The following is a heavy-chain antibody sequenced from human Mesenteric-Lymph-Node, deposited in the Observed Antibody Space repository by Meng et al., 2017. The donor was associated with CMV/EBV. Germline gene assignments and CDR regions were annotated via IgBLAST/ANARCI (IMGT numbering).Heavy chain of an antibody. CDR1: GFTFSSYG. V-gene: IGHV3-30*02. D-gene: IGHD2-2*02. J-gene: IGHJ6*02. CDR2: IRYDGSNK. CDR3: AKDGYPPRYCSSTSCYIRGMDV. Sequence: GGSLRLSCAASGFTFSSYGMHWVRQAPGKGLEWVAFIRYDGSNKYYADSVKGRFTISRDNSKNTLYLQMNSLRAEDTAVYYCAKDGYPPRYCSSTSCYIRGMDVWGQGTTVTVSS.